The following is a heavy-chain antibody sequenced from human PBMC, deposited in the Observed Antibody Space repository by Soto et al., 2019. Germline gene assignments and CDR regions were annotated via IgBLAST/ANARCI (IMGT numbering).Heavy chain of an antibody. CDR2: INPNSGGT. D-gene: IGHD3-22*01. Sequence: ASVKGSCKASGYTFTGYYMHWVRQAPGQGLEWMGWINPNSGGTNYAQKFQGWVTMTRDTSISTAYMELSRLRSDDTAVYYCARDNYYDSSGYYYLRANWFDPWGQGTLVTVS. CDR1: GYTFTGYY. CDR3: ARDNYYDSSGYYYLRANWFDP. J-gene: IGHJ5*02. V-gene: IGHV1-2*04.